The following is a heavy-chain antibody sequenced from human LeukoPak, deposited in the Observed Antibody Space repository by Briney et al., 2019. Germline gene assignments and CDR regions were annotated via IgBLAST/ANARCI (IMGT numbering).Heavy chain of an antibody. J-gene: IGHJ4*02. V-gene: IGHV3-7*01. CDR2: INHNGNVN. Sequence: GGSLRLSCAASGFTFSSYWMNWARQAPGKGLEWVASINHNGNVNYYADSVKGRFTISRDNSKNTLYLQMNSLRAEDTAVYYCAKGHDYGDLLGYWGQGTLVTVSS. D-gene: IGHD4-17*01. CDR1: GFTFSSYW. CDR3: AKGHDYGDLLGY.